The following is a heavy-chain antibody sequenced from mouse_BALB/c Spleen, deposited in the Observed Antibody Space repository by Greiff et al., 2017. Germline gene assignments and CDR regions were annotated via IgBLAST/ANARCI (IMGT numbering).Heavy chain of an antibody. D-gene: IGHD2-1*01. Sequence: EVQRVESGGGLVQPGGSRKLSCAASGFTFSSFGMHWVRQAPEKGLEWVAYISSGSSTIYYADTVKGRFTISRDNPKNTLFLQMTSLRSEDTGMYYWARWRSVYYGNYAAIDYWGQGTSVTVSS. J-gene: IGHJ4*01. CDR2: ISSGSSTI. V-gene: IGHV5-17*02. CDR1: GFTFSSFG. CDR3: ARWRSVYYGNYAAIDY.